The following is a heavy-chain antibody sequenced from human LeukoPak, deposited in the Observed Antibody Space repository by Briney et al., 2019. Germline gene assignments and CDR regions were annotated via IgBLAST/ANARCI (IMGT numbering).Heavy chain of an antibody. V-gene: IGHV4-59*01. CDR2: IYYSGST. D-gene: IGHD2-15*01. CDR3: ARESIGCSGGSCYRLAFDI. Sequence: SETLSLACTVAGGSISSYDWSWIRQAPGKELEWIGYIYYSGSTNYNPSPKSRVTISVDTSKNQFSLKLSSVTAADTAVYYCARESIGCSGGSCYRLAFDIWGQGTMVTVSS. CDR1: GGSISSYD. J-gene: IGHJ3*02.